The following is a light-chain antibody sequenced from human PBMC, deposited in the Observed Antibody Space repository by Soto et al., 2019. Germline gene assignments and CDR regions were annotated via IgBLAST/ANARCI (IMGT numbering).Light chain of an antibody. J-gene: IGLJ1*01. CDR2: GNI. Sequence: QAVVTQPPSVSGAPGQRVTISCTGSSSNIGAGYDVHWYQQRPGTAPKLLIFGNINRPSGVPDRFSGSKSGTSASLAITGLHAEDEGDYYCQSYDSTLSARYVFGTGTKLTVL. V-gene: IGLV1-40*01. CDR1: SSNIGAGYD. CDR3: QSYDSTLSARYV.